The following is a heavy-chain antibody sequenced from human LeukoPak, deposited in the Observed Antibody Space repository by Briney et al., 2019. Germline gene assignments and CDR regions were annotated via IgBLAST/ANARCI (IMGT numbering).Heavy chain of an antibody. D-gene: IGHD4-17*01. Sequence: PGGSLRLSCAASGFTFSSYSMNWVRQAPGKGLEWVSYISSSSSTIYYAASVKGRFTISRDNAKNSLYVQMNSLRAEDTAVYYCARDRYGDYVIDGGNWGQGTLVTVSS. J-gene: IGHJ4*02. V-gene: IGHV3-48*04. CDR1: GFTFSSYS. CDR2: ISSSSSTI. CDR3: ARDRYGDYVIDGGN.